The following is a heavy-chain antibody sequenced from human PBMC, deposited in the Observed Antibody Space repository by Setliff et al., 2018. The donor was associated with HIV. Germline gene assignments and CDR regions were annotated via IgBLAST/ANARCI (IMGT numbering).Heavy chain of an antibody. CDR1: GYSFHSYG. CDR3: ARVRERIGVTGTDDAFDI. D-gene: IGHD3-3*01. J-gene: IGHJ3*02. Sequence: ASVKVSCKAAGYSFHSYGLSWVRLAPGQGLEWMGWINPYNGNTNYAQRFQGRLTMTTDTSTITAYMELRSLRSDDTAVYYCARVRERIGVTGTDDAFDIWGQGTAVT. V-gene: IGHV1-18*01. CDR2: INPYNGNT.